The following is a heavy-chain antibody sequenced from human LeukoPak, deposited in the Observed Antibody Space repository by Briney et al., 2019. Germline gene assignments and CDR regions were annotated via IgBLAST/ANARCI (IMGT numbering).Heavy chain of an antibody. J-gene: IGHJ5*02. Sequence: SETLSLTCTVSGGSISSGDYYWSWIRQPPGKGLEWIGYIYYSGSTYYNPSLKSRVTISVDTSKNQFSLKLSSVTAADTAVYYCARVTVAGTLFWFDLWGQGTLVTVSS. V-gene: IGHV4-30-4*01. D-gene: IGHD6-19*01. CDR2: IYYSGST. CDR3: ARVTVAGTLFWFDL. CDR1: GGSISSGDYY.